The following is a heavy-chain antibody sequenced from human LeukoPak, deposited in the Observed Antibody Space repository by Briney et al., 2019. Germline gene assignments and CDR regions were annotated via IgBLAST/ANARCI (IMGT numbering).Heavy chain of an antibody. Sequence: PGGSLRLSCAASGFTFSTYAMSWVRQAPGKGLEWVSAISGRGVSTSYADSVRGRFTISRDNSKNTLYLQMNSLRAEDRAVYYCAKEQTSSGFFDYWGQGTLVTVSS. CDR1: GFTFSTYA. CDR3: AKEQTSSGFFDY. CDR2: ISGRGVST. V-gene: IGHV3-23*01. J-gene: IGHJ4*02. D-gene: IGHD2-2*01.